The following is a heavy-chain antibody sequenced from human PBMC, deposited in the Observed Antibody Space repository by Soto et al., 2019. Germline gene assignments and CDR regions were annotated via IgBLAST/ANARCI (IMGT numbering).Heavy chain of an antibody. CDR1: GYSFTSYW. D-gene: IGHD3-9*01. Sequence: PGESLKISCKGSGYSFTSYWIGWVRQMPGKGLEWMGIIYPGDSDTRYSPSFQGQVTISADKSISTAYLQWSSLKASDTAMYYCARHTPYYDILTGYWSGFGTYYYGMDVWGQGTTVTSP. J-gene: IGHJ6*02. CDR3: ARHTPYYDILTGYWSGFGTYYYGMDV. CDR2: IYPGDSDT. V-gene: IGHV5-51*01.